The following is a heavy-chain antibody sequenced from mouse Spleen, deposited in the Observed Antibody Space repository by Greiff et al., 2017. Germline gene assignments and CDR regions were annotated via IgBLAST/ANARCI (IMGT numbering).Heavy chain of an antibody. J-gene: IGHJ2*01. D-gene: IGHD1-1*01. Sequence: QVQLQQSGTELVKPGASVKLSCKAPGYTFTSYWMHWVKQRPGQGLEWIGNINPSNGGTNYNEKFKSKATLTVDKSSSTAYMQLSSLTSEDSAVYYCARERGYYGSSLLFDYWGQGTTLTVSS. CDR1: GYTFTSYW. CDR3: ARERGYYGSSLLFDY. CDR2: INPSNGGT. V-gene: IGHV1-53*01.